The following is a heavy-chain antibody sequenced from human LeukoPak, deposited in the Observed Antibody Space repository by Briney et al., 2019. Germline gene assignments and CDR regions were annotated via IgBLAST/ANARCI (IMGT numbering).Heavy chain of an antibody. CDR1: GFTFGDYA. CDR2: IRSKAYGGTT. Sequence: GGSLRLSCTASGFTFGDYAMSWFRQAPGKGLEWVGFIRSKAYGGTTEYAASVKGRFTISRDDSKSIAHLQMNSLKTEDTAVYYCSGEGSGGSRAEAFDIWGQGTMVTVSS. CDR3: SGEGSGGSRAEAFDI. D-gene: IGHD2-15*01. V-gene: IGHV3-49*03. J-gene: IGHJ3*02.